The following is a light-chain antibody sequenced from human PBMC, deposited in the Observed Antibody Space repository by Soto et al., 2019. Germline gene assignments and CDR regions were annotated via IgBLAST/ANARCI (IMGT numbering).Light chain of an antibody. CDR2: DVS. CDR3: CSYTSSSTPWV. V-gene: IGLV2-14*03. Sequence: QCALTKAASVSGAPGQSITISCTGTSSDVGGYNYVSWYQQHPGKAPKLMIYDVSDRPSGVSNRFSASKSGNTASLTISGLQAEDEADYYCCSYTSSSTPWVFGTGTKVTVL. CDR1: SSDVGGYNY. J-gene: IGLJ1*01.